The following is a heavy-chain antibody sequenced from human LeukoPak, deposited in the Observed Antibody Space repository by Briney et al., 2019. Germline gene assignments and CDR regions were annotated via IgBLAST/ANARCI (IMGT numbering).Heavy chain of an antibody. CDR1: GYTFTGYY. Sequence: GASVKVSCKASGYTFTGYYMHWVRQAPGQGLEWMGWINPNSGGTNYAQKFQGRVTMTRDTSISTAYMELSRLRSDDTAVYYCARVFGYYGSGSYYYFVYWGQGTLVTVSS. CDR2: INPNSGGT. V-gene: IGHV1-2*02. CDR3: ARVFGYYGSGSYYYFVY. J-gene: IGHJ4*02. D-gene: IGHD3-10*01.